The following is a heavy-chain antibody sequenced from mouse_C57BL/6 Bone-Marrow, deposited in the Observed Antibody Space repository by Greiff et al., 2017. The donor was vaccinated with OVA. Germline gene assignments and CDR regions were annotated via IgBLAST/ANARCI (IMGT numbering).Heavy chain of an antibody. J-gene: IGHJ3*01. V-gene: IGHV1-69*01. CDR2: IDPSDSYT. CDR3: ALLARGFAY. CDR1: GYTFTSYW. Sequence: QVQLQQPGAELVMPGASVKLSCKASGYTFTSYWMHWVKQRPGQGLEWIGEIDPSDSYTNYNQKFQGKSTLTVDKSSSTAYMQLSSLTSEDSAVYYCALLARGFAYWGQETLVTVSA. D-gene: IGHD1-1*01.